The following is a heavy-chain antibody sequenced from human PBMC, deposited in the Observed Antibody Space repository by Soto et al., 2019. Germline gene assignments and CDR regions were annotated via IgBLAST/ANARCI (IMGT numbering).Heavy chain of an antibody. CDR3: AREGASVTTPFDY. Sequence: GGSLRLSCAASGFAFSDPYMSWIRQAPGKGLEWISYISSSGSTIYYADSVKGRFTISRDNAKKSLYLQMDSLTADDTAVYYRAREGASVTTPFDYWGQGTQVTVSS. J-gene: IGHJ4*02. CDR1: GFAFSDPY. CDR2: ISSSGSTI. V-gene: IGHV3-11*01. D-gene: IGHD4-17*01.